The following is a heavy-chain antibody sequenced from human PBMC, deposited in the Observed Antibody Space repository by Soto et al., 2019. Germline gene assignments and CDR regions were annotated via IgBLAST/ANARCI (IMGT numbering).Heavy chain of an antibody. D-gene: IGHD3-16*02. CDR3: ATASPKITFGGVIVILLFDY. Sequence: GASVKVSCKVSGYTLTELSMHWVRQAPGKGLEWMGGFDPEDGETIYAQKFQGRVTMTEDTSTDTAYMELSSLRSEDTAVYYCATASPKITFGGVIVILLFDYWGQGTLVTVSS. CDR1: GYTLTELS. V-gene: IGHV1-24*01. CDR2: FDPEDGET. J-gene: IGHJ4*02.